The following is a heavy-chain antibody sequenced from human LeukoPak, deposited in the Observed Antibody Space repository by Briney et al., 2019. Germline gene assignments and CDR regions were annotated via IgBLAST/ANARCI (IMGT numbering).Heavy chain of an antibody. CDR1: GFTFGDYA. CDR2: IRSKHYGGTT. J-gene: IGHJ4*02. D-gene: IGHD1-26*01. Sequence: PGRSLRLSCTASGFTFGDYAMSWVRQAPGKGLEWVGFIRSKHYGGTTEYAASVKGRFTISRDDSKSIAYLQMNSLKTEDTAVYYCTRDHGGNSGSYRFGYWGQGTLATVSS. V-gene: IGHV3-49*04. CDR3: TRDHGGNSGSYRFGY.